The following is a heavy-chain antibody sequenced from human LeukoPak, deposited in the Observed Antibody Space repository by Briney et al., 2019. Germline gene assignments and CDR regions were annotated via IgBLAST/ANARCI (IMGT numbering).Heavy chain of an antibody. CDR2: IYYSGST. CDR3: ASQTHYYDSSGYYLDFSPIDY. J-gene: IGHJ4*02. Sequence: SETLSLTCTVSGGSISSSSYYWGWIRQPPGKGLEWIGSIYYSGSTYYNPSLKSRVTISVDTSKNQFSLKLSSVTAADTAVYYCASQTHYYDSSGYYLDFSPIDYWAREPWSPSPQ. CDR1: GGSISSSSYY. V-gene: IGHV4-39*01. D-gene: IGHD3-22*01.